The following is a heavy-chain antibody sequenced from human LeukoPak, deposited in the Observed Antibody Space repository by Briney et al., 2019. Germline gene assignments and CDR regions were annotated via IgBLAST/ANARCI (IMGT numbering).Heavy chain of an antibody. V-gene: IGHV3-30*04. CDR1: GFTFSSYA. CDR2: ISYDGSNK. D-gene: IGHD3-9*01. CDR3: ARDMTGSHNWFDP. J-gene: IGHJ5*02. Sequence: GGSLRLSCAACGFTFSSYAMHWVRQAPGKGLEWVAVISYDGSNKYYADPVKGRFTISRDNSKNTLYLQMNSLRAEDTAVYYCARDMTGSHNWFDPWGQGTLVTVSS.